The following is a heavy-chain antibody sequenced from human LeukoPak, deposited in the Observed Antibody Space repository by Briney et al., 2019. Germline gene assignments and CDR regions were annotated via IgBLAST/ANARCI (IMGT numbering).Heavy chain of an antibody. Sequence: SVKVSCTASGGTFSSYAISWVRQAPGQGLEWMGGIIPIFGTANYAQKFQGRVTITADESTSTAYMELSSLRSEDTAVYYCARDGVVGATLGARRWRPLDYWGQGTLVTVSS. CDR3: ARDGVVGATLGARRWRPLDY. CDR2: IIPIFGTA. J-gene: IGHJ4*02. CDR1: GGTFSSYA. D-gene: IGHD1-26*01. V-gene: IGHV1-69*13.